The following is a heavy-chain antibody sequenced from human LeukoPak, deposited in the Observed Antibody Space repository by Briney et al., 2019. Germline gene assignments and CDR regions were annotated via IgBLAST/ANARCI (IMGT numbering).Heavy chain of an antibody. CDR3: ARLRVDTAMVISRYFDY. CDR1: GYSFTSYW. Sequence: GESLKISCKGSGYSFTSYWIVWVRQMPGKGLEWMRNIDPGDSDTRYSPSCQGQVTISADKSISTAHLQWSSLKASDTAMYYCARLRVDTAMVISRYFDYWGQGTLVTVSS. J-gene: IGHJ4*02. D-gene: IGHD5-18*01. V-gene: IGHV5-51*01. CDR2: IDPGDSDT.